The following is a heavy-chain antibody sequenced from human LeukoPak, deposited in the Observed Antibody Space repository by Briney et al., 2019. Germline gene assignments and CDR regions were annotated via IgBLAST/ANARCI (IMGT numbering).Heavy chain of an antibody. Sequence: SETLSLTCTVSGGSISSYYWSWIRQPPGGGLEWIGYVFYTWSTNYHPSIKSRATISVDTSRNQFSLKLTSVTAAATAVYYCARTRSGYSTLGYWGQGTLVTVSS. J-gene: IGHJ4*02. CDR3: ARTRSGYSTLGY. V-gene: IGHV4-59*01. D-gene: IGHD1-26*01. CDR2: VFYTWST. CDR1: GGSISSYY.